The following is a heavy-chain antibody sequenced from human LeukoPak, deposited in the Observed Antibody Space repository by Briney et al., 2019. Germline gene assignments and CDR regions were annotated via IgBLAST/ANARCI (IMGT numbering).Heavy chain of an antibody. V-gene: IGHV3-21*01. CDR3: ARGLHLYGMDV. Sequence: GGSLRLSCAASGFTFSSYSMNWVRQAPGKGLEWVSSISSSSYIYYADSVKGRFTISRDNAKNSLYLQMNSLRAEDTAVYYCARGLHLYGMDVWGQGTTVTVSS. J-gene: IGHJ6*02. CDR1: GFTFSSYS. D-gene: IGHD4-11*01. CDR2: ISSSSYI.